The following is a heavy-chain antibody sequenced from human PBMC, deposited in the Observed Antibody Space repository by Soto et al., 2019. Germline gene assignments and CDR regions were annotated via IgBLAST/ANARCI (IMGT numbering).Heavy chain of an antibody. V-gene: IGHV3-30-3*01. D-gene: IGHD3-3*01. CDR2: ISYDGSNK. Sequence: QVQLVESGGGVVQPGRSLRLSCAASGFTFSSYAMHWVRQAPGKGLEWVAVISYDGSNKYYADSVKGRFTISRDNSKNTMYLQMNRLRAEDTAVYYCARGVYDFWGNYYGMDVWGQGTTVTVSS. J-gene: IGHJ6*02. CDR3: ARGVYDFWGNYYGMDV. CDR1: GFTFSSYA.